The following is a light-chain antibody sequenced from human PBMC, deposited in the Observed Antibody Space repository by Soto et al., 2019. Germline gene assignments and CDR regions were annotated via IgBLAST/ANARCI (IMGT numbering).Light chain of an antibody. CDR2: WAS. Sequence: DIVMTQSPDSLAVSLGERATINCKSSQNTGNYLAWYQQKAGQPPKLLIDWASTRASGVPDRFSGSGSGTDFTLTISSLQAEDVAVYYCQHYYNSWTFGQGTQVEIK. CDR3: QHYYNSWT. V-gene: IGKV4-1*01. CDR1: QNTGNY. J-gene: IGKJ1*01.